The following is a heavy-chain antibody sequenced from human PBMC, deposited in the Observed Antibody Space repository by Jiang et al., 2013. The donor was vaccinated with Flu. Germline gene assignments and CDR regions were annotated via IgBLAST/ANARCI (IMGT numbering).Heavy chain of an antibody. CDR2: LSGSGGST. CDR3: ATLGTTAPYYYGMDV. D-gene: IGHD4-17*01. Sequence: TYAMTWVRQAPGKGLEWVSVLSGSGGSTYYADSVKGRFTISRDNSKNTLYLQMNSLRAEDTAVYYCATLGTTAPYYYGMDVWGQGTTVTVSS. CDR1: TYA. J-gene: IGHJ6*02. V-gene: IGHV3-23*01.